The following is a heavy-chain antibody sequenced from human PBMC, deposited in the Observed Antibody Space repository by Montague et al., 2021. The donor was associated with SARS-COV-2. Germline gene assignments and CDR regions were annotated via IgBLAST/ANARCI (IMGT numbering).Heavy chain of an antibody. J-gene: IGHJ3*02. D-gene: IGHD1-7*01. CDR1: GLSFSSYN. V-gene: IGHV3-21*01. CDR2: MSSSSKYI. CDR3: ARNWNYGWAFDI. Sequence: SLRLSCAASGLSFSSYNMNWVRQAPGKGLEWVSSMSSSSKYIYYADSVKDRFTVSRDNAKNSLYLQMNSLRAEDTAIYYCARNWNYGWAFDIWGQGTMVAVSS.